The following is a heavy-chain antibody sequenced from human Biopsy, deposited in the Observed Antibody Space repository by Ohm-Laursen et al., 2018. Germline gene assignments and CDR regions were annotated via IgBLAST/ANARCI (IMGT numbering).Heavy chain of an antibody. CDR1: GDSFNHYY. Sequence: SETLSLTCAVYGDSFNHYYWAWIRQSPGGGFEWTGKVDPTVSTTAYNPSLRSRFAISADTSKNHFSLTLTSVTAADTAVYFCARGPPLISPPVPVPYHWFDPWGQGTLVTVSS. CDR2: VDPTVST. J-gene: IGHJ5*02. D-gene: IGHD3-10*02. V-gene: IGHV4-34*01. CDR3: ARGPPLISPPVPVPYHWFDP.